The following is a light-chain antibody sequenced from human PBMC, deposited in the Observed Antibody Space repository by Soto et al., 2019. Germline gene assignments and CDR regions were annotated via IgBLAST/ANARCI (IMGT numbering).Light chain of an antibody. V-gene: IGKV3-15*01. CDR3: QQYNNWPRT. J-gene: IGKJ1*01. CDR1: QSISSD. Sequence: EIGMTQSPATLSVSQWEKATLPCMASQSISSDLAWYQQKPGQAPRLFIYGAFTRATGIPARISGSGSGTEFTLTISSLQSEDFAVYYCQQYNNWPRTFGQGTKVDIK. CDR2: GAF.